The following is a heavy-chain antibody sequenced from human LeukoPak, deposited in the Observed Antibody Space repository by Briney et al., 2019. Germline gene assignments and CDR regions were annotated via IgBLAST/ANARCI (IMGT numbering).Heavy chain of an antibody. CDR1: GFTFSSNA. V-gene: IGHV3-23*01. D-gene: IGHD2-2*01. J-gene: IGHJ4*02. Sequence: PGGSLRLSCAASGFTFSSNAMSWVRQAPGKGLEWVSAISGCGGSTYYADPVKGRFTIFSDNSKKTLYLQMNSLRAADTAVSYSAKWWSSTRCYHHCWGRESEVTVCS. CDR2: ISGCGGST. CDR3: AKWWSSTRCYHHC.